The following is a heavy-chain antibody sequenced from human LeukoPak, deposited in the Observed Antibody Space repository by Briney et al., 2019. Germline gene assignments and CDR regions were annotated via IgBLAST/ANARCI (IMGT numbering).Heavy chain of an antibody. J-gene: IGHJ4*02. V-gene: IGHV3-73*01. CDR2: IRSKANSYAT. D-gene: IGHD1-26*01. Sequence: GGSLRLSCAASGSTFSGSAMHWVRQASGKGLEWVGRIRSKANSYATAYAASVKGRFTISRDDSKNTAYLQMNSLKTEDTAVYYCTRHVGGSYPFDYWGQGTLVTVSS. CDR1: GSTFSGSA. CDR3: TRHVGGSYPFDY.